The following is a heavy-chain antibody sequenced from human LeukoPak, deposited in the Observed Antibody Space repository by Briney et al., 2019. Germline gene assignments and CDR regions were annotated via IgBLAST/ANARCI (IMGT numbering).Heavy chain of an antibody. Sequence: SETLSLTCAVYGGSFSGYYWSWIRQPPGRGLEWFGEINHSGSTNYNPSLKSRVTISVDTSKNQFSLKLSSVTAADTAVYYCARVGGYCSSTSCYFFWFDPWGQGTLVTVSS. CDR3: ARVGGYCSSTSCYFFWFDP. CDR2: INHSGST. D-gene: IGHD2-2*01. J-gene: IGHJ5*02. V-gene: IGHV4-34*01. CDR1: GGSFSGYY.